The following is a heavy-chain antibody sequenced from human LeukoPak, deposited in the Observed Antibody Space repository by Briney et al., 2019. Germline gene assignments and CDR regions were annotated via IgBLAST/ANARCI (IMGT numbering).Heavy chain of an antibody. CDR1: GFTFSNYA. D-gene: IGHD3-22*01. Sequence: GGSLRLSCAASGFTFSNYAMTWVRQTPGKGLEWVSTISGTTDTTYNADSVKGRFTISRDNAKNSLYLQMNNLRAEDTAVYYCARGPYDSSGYCDYWGQGTLVTVSS. J-gene: IGHJ4*02. CDR3: ARGPYDSSGYCDY. CDR2: ISGTTDTT. V-gene: IGHV3-23*01.